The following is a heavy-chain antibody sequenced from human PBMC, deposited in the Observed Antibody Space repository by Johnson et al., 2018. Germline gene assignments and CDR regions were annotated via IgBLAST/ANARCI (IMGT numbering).Heavy chain of an antibody. D-gene: IGHD2-21*01. CDR3: AKANSYLTQYFQD. CDR2: ITGSGAGT. V-gene: IGHV3-23*04. J-gene: IGHJ1*01. Sequence: EVQLVESGGGLVQXGESLRLSCAASGFIFSNYAMAWVRQAPGMGLECVSTITGSGAGTYYADSVKGRFTISRDNSKNTFYLQMNSLGAEDTAVYYCAKANSYLTQYFQDWGQGTLVTVSS. CDR1: GFIFSNYA.